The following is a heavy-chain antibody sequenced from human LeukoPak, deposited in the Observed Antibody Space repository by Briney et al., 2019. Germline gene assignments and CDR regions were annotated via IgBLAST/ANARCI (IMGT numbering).Heavy chain of an antibody. CDR2: INHSGST. J-gene: IGHJ4*02. CDR3: ARGQVYYGSGRPDY. Sequence: ASETLSLTCTVSGGSISSAGYYWSWIRQPPGKGLEWIGEINHSGSTNYNPSLKSRVTISVDTSKNQFSLNLSSVTAADTAVYYCARGQVYYGSGRPDYWGQGTLVTVSS. CDR1: GGSISSAGYY. D-gene: IGHD3-10*01. V-gene: IGHV4-34*01.